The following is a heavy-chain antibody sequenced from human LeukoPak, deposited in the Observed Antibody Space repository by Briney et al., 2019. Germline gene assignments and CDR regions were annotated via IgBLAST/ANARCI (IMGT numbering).Heavy chain of an antibody. J-gene: IGHJ4*02. CDR3: ARLVAARSPDY. CDR2: IQQDGSDK. D-gene: IGHD6-6*01. CDR1: RFTFSSYW. Sequence: GGSLRLSSAASRFTFSSYWMSWVRQAPGKGLEWVANIQQDGSDKYYVDSVKGRFTISRDNAKNSLYPQMNSLRVEDTAVYYCARLVAARSPDYWGQGTLVTVSS. V-gene: IGHV3-7*01.